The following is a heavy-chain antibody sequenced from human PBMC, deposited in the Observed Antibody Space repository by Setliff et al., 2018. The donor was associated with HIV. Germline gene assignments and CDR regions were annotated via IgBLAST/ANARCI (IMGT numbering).Heavy chain of an antibody. CDR1: GYNFINYG. CDR3: ARDGEIGPDF. D-gene: IGHD3-3*01. V-gene: IGHV1-18*01. Sequence: ASVKVSCKASGYNFINYGISWVRQAPGQGLEWMGWISVFNGDTTYAQNLQGRFTMTSDTSTTTTYMELRNLRSDDTAVYYCARDGEIGPDFWGQGTLVTVSS. J-gene: IGHJ4*02. CDR2: ISVFNGDT.